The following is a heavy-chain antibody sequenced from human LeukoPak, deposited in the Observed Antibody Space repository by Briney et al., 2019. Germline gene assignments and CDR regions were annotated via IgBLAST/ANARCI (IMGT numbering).Heavy chain of an antibody. CDR1: GGSFSGYY. Sequence: SETLSLTCAVYGGSFSGYYWSWIRQPPGKGLEWIGEINHSGSTNYNPSLKSRVTISVDTSKNQFSLKLSSVTAADTAVYYCARFYSRYDILTGYYLTWFDPWGQGTLVTVSS. CDR3: ARFYSRYDILTGYYLTWFDP. J-gene: IGHJ5*02. V-gene: IGHV4-34*01. CDR2: INHSGST. D-gene: IGHD3-9*01.